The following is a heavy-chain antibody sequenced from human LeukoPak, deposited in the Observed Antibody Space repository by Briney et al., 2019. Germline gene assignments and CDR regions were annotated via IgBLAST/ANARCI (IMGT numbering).Heavy chain of an antibody. Sequence: PGGSLRLSCAASGFTFSSCAMTWVHQAPGKGLEWVSGISGSGGGTYYADSVKGRFTISRDNSKNTLHLQMNSLRAEDTAVYYCAKAVNMVVTPIDYWGQGTLVTVSS. D-gene: IGHD4-23*01. CDR3: AKAVNMVVTPIDY. CDR1: GFTFSSCA. CDR2: ISGSGGGT. J-gene: IGHJ4*02. V-gene: IGHV3-23*01.